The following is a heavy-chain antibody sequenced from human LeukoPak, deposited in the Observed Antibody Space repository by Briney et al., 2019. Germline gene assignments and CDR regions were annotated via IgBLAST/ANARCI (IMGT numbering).Heavy chain of an antibody. Sequence: PGGSLRLSCTASGFTFGDYAMTWVRQAPGKGLEWVGFIRGKIYGGTPEYAASVKGRFTISRDDSKGIAYLQMNSLKTEDTAVYYCTRDQTPDYWGQGTLVTVSS. CDR1: GFTFGDYA. V-gene: IGHV3-49*04. CDR3: TRDQTPDY. J-gene: IGHJ4*02. CDR2: IRGKIYGGTP.